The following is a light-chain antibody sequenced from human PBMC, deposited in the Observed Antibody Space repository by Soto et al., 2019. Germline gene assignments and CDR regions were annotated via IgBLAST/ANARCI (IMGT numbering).Light chain of an antibody. CDR3: SSYAGSNNFVV. J-gene: IGLJ2*01. Sequence: QSVLTQPPSASGSPGQSVTISCTGTSSDVGGYNYVSWYQQHPGKAPKLMIYEVSKRPSGVPDRFSGSKSGNTASLTVSGLQAKDEADYYCSSYAGSNNFVVFGGGTQLTVL. CDR1: SSDVGGYNY. V-gene: IGLV2-8*01. CDR2: EVS.